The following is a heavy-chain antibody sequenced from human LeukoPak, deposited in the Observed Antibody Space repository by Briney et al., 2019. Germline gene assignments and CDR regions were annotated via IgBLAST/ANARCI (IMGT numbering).Heavy chain of an antibody. CDR2: IYYSGST. CDR3: ARGVPCYYYYYMDV. J-gene: IGHJ6*03. D-gene: IGHD6-6*01. V-gene: IGHV4-59*01. Sequence: SETLSLTCTVSGGSISSYYWSWIRQPPGKGLEWIGYIYYSGSTNYNPSLKSRVTISVDTSKNQFSLKLSSVTAADTAVYYCARGVPCYYYYYMDVWGKGTTVTVSS. CDR1: GGSISSYY.